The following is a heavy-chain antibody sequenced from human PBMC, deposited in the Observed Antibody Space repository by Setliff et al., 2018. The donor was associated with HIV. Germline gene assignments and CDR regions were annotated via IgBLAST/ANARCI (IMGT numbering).Heavy chain of an antibody. CDR3: VRGGGFSYGYFDY. Sequence: GGSLRLSCAASGFLFHTYWMSWVRQAPGKGLEWVANIKEDGSEKYYVDSVKGRFTISRDNAENSLYLQMNSLRAEDTAVYYCVRGGGFSYGYFDYWGQGTLVTVSS. D-gene: IGHD5-18*01. CDR2: IKEDGSEK. V-gene: IGHV3-7*02. J-gene: IGHJ4*02. CDR1: GFLFHTYW.